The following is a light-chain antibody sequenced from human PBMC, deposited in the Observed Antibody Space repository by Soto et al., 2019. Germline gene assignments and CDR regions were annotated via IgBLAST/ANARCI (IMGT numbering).Light chain of an antibody. CDR2: DIS. V-gene: IGLV7-46*01. CDR3: LLSYSGVRV. Sequence: QSVVTQEPSLTVSPGGTVTLTCGSSTGAVTSGHYPYWFQQKPGQAPRALIYDISNEYSWTPARFSGSLPGGKAALTLSGAQAEDEADYYCLLSYSGVRVFGGGTKLTVL. J-gene: IGLJ2*01. CDR1: TGAVTSGHY.